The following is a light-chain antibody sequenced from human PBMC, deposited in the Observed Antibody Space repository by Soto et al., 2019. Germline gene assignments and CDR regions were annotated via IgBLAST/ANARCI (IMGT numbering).Light chain of an antibody. CDR1: QSVSSK. CDR3: QQYNSWLRT. Sequence: SPANLHKYQGEGATLSCRASQSVSSKLAWYQQKPGQAPRLLIYGASTRATGIPARFSGSGSGTEFTLIISSLQSEDSAVYYCQQYNSWLRTFAQGTKV. J-gene: IGKJ1*01. V-gene: IGKV3-15*01. CDR2: GAS.